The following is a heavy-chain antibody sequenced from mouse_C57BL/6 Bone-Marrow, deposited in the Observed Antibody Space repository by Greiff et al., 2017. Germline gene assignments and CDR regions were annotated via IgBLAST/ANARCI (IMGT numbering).Heavy chain of an antibody. CDR3: ASHLSDY. V-gene: IGHV1-50*01. Sequence: VQLQQPGAELVKPGASVKLSCKASGYTFTSYWMQWVKQRPGQGLEWIGEIDPSDSYTNYNQKFKGKATLTVDTSSSTAYMQLSSLTAEDSAVYYCASHLSDYWGQGTTLTVSS. J-gene: IGHJ2*01. CDR1: GYTFTSYW. CDR2: IDPSDSYT.